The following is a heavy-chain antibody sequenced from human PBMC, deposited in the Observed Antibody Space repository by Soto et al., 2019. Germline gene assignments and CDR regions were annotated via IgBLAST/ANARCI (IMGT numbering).Heavy chain of an antibody. V-gene: IGHV1-69*12. J-gene: IGHJ5*02. D-gene: IGHD3-22*01. CDR2: IIPIFGTA. CDR1: GGTFSSYA. Sequence: QVQLVQSGAEVKKPGSSVKVSCKASGGTFSSYAITWVRQAPGQGLEWMGGIIPIFGTANYAQKFQGRVTLPADESTRTAYMELSSLRSEDTAVYYCARDRGPSSGYYPYWFDPWGQGTLVTVSS. CDR3: ARDRGPSSGYYPYWFDP.